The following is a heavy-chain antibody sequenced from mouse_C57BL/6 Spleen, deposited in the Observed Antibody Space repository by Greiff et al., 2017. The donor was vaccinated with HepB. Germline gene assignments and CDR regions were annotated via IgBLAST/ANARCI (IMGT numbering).Heavy chain of an antibody. CDR1: GYSITSGYY. J-gene: IGHJ2*01. D-gene: IGHD2-4*01. CDR3: ARFYYDYDGSFDY. Sequence: EVQLQESGPGLVKPSQSLSLTCSVTGYSITSGYYWNWIRQFPGNKLEWMGYISYDGSNNYNPSLKNRISITRDTSKNQFFLKLNSVTTEDTATYYCARFYYDYDGSFDYWGQGTTLTVSS. CDR2: ISYDGSN. V-gene: IGHV3-6*01.